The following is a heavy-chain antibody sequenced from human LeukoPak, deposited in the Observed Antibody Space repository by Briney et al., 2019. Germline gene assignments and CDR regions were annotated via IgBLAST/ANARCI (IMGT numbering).Heavy chain of an antibody. D-gene: IGHD2-15*01. CDR3: ARGRSGPLSAFDY. Sequence: SETLSLTCTVSGGSISSYYWSWIRQPPGKGLEWVGYIYYSGSTNYNPSLKRRVTISVDTSKNQFSLKLSSVTAADTAVYYCARGRSGPLSAFDYWGQGTLVTVSS. J-gene: IGHJ4*02. CDR1: GGSISSYY. CDR2: IYYSGST. V-gene: IGHV4-59*01.